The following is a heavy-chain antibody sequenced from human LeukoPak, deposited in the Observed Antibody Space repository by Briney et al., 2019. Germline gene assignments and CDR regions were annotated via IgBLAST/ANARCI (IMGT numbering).Heavy chain of an antibody. Sequence: GGSLRLSCAASGFTFSSFSMNWVRQAPGKGLEWISYIDANGRSVFYADSVKGRFTISRDNAKNSLYLQMNSLRADDTAVYYCARDDSSGYYYFDNWGQGTLVTVSS. CDR2: IDANGRSV. CDR1: GFTFSSFS. CDR3: ARDDSSGYYYFDN. V-gene: IGHV3-48*01. D-gene: IGHD3-22*01. J-gene: IGHJ4*02.